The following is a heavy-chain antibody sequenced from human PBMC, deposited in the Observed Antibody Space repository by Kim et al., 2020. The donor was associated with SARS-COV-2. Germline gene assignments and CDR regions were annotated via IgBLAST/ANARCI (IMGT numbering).Heavy chain of an antibody. CDR1: GGSFSGYY. V-gene: IGHV4-34*01. CDR3: AGGGIVVVPAANHYHY. CDR2: INHSGST. J-gene: IGHJ4*02. D-gene: IGHD2-2*01. Sequence: SETLSLTCAVYGGSFSGYYWSWIRQPPGKGLEWIGEINHSGSTNYNPSLKSRVTISVDTSKNQFSLKLSSVTAADTAVYYCAGGGIVVVPAANHYHYWGQGTLVTVSS.